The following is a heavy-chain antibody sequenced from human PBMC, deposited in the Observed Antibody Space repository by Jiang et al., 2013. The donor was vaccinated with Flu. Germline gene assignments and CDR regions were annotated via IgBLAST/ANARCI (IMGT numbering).Heavy chain of an antibody. D-gene: IGHD3-10*02. CDR3: ARDSYYVLD. V-gene: IGHV3-7*01. J-gene: IGHJ4*02. Sequence: PGGSLRLSCVASGFTFSSYWMSWVRQAPGKGLEWVANIKHDGSEKYYVDSLRGRFTISRDNAKNSVYLQMNSLRAEDTAVYYCARDSYYVLDWGQGTLVSVSS. CDR1: GFTFSSYW. CDR2: IKHDGSEK.